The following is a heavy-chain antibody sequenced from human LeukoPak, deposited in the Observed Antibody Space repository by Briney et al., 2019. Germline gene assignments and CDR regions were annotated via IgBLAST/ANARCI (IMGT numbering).Heavy chain of an antibody. J-gene: IGHJ6*03. CDR1: GFTFSSYS. Sequence: PGGSLRLSCAASGFTFSSYSMNWVRQAPGKGLEWVSYISSSSSTIYYADSVKGRLTISRDNAKNSLYLQMNSLRAEDTAVYYCVIVDTDYYYYYMDVWGKGTTVTVSS. V-gene: IGHV3-48*01. D-gene: IGHD2-15*01. CDR2: ISSSSSTI. CDR3: VIVDTDYYYYYMDV.